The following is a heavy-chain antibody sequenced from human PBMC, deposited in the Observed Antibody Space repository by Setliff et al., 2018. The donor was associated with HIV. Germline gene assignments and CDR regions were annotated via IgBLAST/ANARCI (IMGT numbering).Heavy chain of an antibody. CDR3: ARHYGGNLYAFDI. D-gene: IGHD4-17*01. CDR1: GASISSTSYY. V-gene: IGHV4-39*01. CDR2: IYYSGST. J-gene: IGHJ3*02. Sequence: SETLSLTCTVSGASISSTSYYWGWIRQPPGKGLEWIGSIYYSGSTYYNPSLKSRVTISVDTSKNQFSLKLSSVTAADTAVFYCARHYGGNLYAFDIWGLGTMVTVSS.